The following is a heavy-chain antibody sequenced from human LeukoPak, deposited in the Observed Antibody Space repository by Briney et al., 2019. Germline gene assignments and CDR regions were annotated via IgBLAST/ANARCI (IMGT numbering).Heavy chain of an antibody. Sequence: GRSLRLSCAASGFTFSSYSMNWVRQAPGKGLERVSYISSSSSTIYYADSVKGRFTISRDNAKNSLYLQMNSLRAEDTAVYYCARDSFGLGVWFGAEDAFDIWGQGTMVTVSS. J-gene: IGHJ3*02. CDR3: ARDSFGLGVWFGAEDAFDI. V-gene: IGHV3-48*04. CDR1: GFTFSSYS. CDR2: ISSSSSTI. D-gene: IGHD3-10*01.